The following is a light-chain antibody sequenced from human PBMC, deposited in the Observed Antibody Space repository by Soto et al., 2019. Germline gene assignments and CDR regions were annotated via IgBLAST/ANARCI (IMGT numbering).Light chain of an antibody. CDR3: MQSTQLPPT. Sequence: DIQMTQSPSSLSASVGDRVTISCRASQSISSYLNCYQQKPGKAPKLLIYAASSLQSGVPSRFSGSGSGTDFTLEISRVETDDVGIYYCMQSTQLPPTFGQGTRLEIK. CDR1: QSISSY. J-gene: IGKJ5*01. CDR2: AAS. V-gene: IGKV1-39*01.